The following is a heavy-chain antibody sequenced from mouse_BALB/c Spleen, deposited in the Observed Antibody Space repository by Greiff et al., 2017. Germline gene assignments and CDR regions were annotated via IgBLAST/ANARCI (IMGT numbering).Heavy chain of an antibody. CDR3: ARGKVLAY. V-gene: IGHV3-6*02. D-gene: IGHD1-3*01. CDR1: GYSITSGYY. CDR2: ISYDGSN. Sequence: ESGPGLVKPSQSLSLTCSVTGYSITSGYYWNWIRQFPGNKLEWMGYISYDGSNNYNPSLKNRISITRDTSKNQFFLKLNSVTTEDTATYYCARGKVLAYWGQGTLVTVSA. J-gene: IGHJ3*01.